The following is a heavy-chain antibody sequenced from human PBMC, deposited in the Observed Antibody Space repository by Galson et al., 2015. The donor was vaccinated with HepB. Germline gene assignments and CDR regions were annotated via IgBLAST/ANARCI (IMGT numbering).Heavy chain of an antibody. D-gene: IGHD1-26*01. Sequence: SVKVSCKASGYTFTSYGINWVRQAPGQGLEWMGWISAYNGNTHYAQKPQGRVTMTTDTSTSTAYMELRSLRSDDTAVYYCARVTGWGSYDAFDIRGQGTMVTFTS. J-gene: IGHJ3*02. CDR1: GYTFTSYG. V-gene: IGHV1-18*01. CDR3: ARVTGWGSYDAFDI. CDR2: ISAYNGNT.